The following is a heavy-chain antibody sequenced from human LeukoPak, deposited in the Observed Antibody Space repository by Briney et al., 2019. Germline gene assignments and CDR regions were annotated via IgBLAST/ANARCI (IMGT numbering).Heavy chain of an antibody. V-gene: IGHV4-30-2*01. Sequence: PSQTLSLTCTVSGGSISSGDYYWSWIRQPPGKGLEWIGYIYHSGSTYYNPSLKSRVAISVDRSKNQFSLKLSSVTAADTAVYYCARGGERLLGAFDIWGQGTMVTVSS. D-gene: IGHD7-27*01. CDR1: GGSISSGDYY. CDR2: IYHSGST. CDR3: ARGGERLLGAFDI. J-gene: IGHJ3*02.